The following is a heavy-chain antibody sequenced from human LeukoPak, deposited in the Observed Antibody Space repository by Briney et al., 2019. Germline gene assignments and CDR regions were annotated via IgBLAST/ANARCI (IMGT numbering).Heavy chain of an antibody. CDR3: ASSGNYYPYLLDY. Sequence: GGSLRLSCAASGFTVSSSYMSWVRQAPGKGLEWVSSTYDGGTTHLADSLKGRFTISRDNSKNTLYLQMNSLRAEDTAVYYCASSGNYYPYLLDYWGQGTLVTVSS. J-gene: IGHJ4*02. V-gene: IGHV3-66*01. CDR2: TYDGGTT. CDR1: GFTVSSSY. D-gene: IGHD1-26*01.